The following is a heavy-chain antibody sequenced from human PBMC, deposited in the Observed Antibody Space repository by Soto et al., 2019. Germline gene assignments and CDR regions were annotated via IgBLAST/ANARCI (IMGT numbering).Heavy chain of an antibody. CDR2: ISSSGSTI. Sequence: LRLSCAASGFTFSSYEMNWVRQAPGKGLEWVSYISSSGSTIYYADSVKGRFTISRDNAKNSLYLQMNSLRAEDTAVYYCARDGVTMVRGVIITPPYYYYGMDVWGQGTTVTVSS. J-gene: IGHJ6*02. CDR1: GFTFSSYE. V-gene: IGHV3-48*03. CDR3: ARDGVTMVRGVIITPPYYYYGMDV. D-gene: IGHD3-10*01.